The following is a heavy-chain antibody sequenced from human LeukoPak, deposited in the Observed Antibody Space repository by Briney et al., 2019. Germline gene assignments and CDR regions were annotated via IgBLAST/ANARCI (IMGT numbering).Heavy chain of an antibody. CDR1: GYSFTSYW. D-gene: IGHD3-3*01. CDR3: ARRYTIFGVVTIDY. J-gene: IGHJ4*02. CDR2: IYPGNSDT. V-gene: IGHV5-51*01. Sequence: GESLKISCKGSGYSFTSYWIAWVRQMPGKGLEWMGIIYPGNSDTKYSPSFQGQATISADKSISTAYLQWSSLKASDTAMYYCARRYTIFGVVTIDYWGQGTLVTVSS.